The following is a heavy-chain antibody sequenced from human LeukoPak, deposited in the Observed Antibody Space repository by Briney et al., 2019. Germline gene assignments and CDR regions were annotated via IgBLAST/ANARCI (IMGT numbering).Heavy chain of an antibody. Sequence: PSETLSLTCTVSGDSISGGTSYWGWVRQPPGQGLEWIGSIHFNGNTYYNPSLKSPVTISNDMPKNQFSLNLSSVTVADTAVYYCAGRVGATIWTGLHFWGQGILVTVSS. CDR1: GDSISGGTSY. CDR2: IHFNGNT. D-gene: IGHD1-26*01. V-gene: IGHV4-39*01. J-gene: IGHJ4*02. CDR3: AGRVGATIWTGLHF.